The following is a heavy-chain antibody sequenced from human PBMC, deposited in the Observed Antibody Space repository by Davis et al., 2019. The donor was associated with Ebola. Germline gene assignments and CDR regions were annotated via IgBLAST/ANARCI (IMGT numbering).Heavy chain of an antibody. Sequence: AASVKVSCKASGGTFSSYAISWVRQAPGQGLEWMGWISAYNGNTNYSQKFQGRVTITRDTSASTAYMELSSLRSEDTAVYYCATGGDTDYWGQGTLVTVSS. CDR1: GGTFSSYA. D-gene: IGHD5-18*01. CDR3: ATGGDTDY. V-gene: IGHV1-18*01. J-gene: IGHJ4*02. CDR2: ISAYNGNT.